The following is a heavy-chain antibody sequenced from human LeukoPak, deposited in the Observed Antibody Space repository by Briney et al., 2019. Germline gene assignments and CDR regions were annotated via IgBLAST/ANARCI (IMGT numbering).Heavy chain of an antibody. D-gene: IGHD6-19*01. CDR2: ISSSSRYI. J-gene: IGHJ6*02. Sequence: GGSLRFSCAASGFTFISYSMNWVRQAPGKGLEWVSPISSSSRYIYYADSVKGRFTISSDNAKNSLYLQMNNLRAEDTAVYYCARDGIAVAGPEAADYYYGMDVWGQGTTVTVSS. CDR1: GFTFISYS. V-gene: IGHV3-21*01. CDR3: ARDGIAVAGPEAADYYYGMDV.